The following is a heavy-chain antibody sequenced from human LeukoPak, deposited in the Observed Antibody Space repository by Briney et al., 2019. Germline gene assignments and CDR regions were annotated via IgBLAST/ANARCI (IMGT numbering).Heavy chain of an antibody. CDR2: IDSSGGYM. J-gene: IGHJ4*02. CDR1: GFTFNTYS. Sequence: GGSLRLSCEASGFTFNTYSMNWARQAPGKGLEWVSSIDSSGGYMFYADSVKGRFIISRDNAKDSPYLQMNSLRVEDTAVYYCLRGDRRDYWGQGTLVTVSS. CDR3: LRGDRRDY. V-gene: IGHV3-21*06.